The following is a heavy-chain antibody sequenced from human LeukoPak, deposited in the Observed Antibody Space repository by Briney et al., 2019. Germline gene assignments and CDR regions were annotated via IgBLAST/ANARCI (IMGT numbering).Heavy chain of an antibody. CDR2: IILIFGTA. CDR1: GGTFSSYA. CDR3: ARDYYDSSGPLPRAFDI. Sequence: SVKVSCMASGGTFSSYAISWVRQAPGQGLEWMGRIILIFGTANYAQKFQGRVTITTDESTSTAYMELSSLRSEDTAVYYCARDYYDSSGPLPRAFDIWGQGTMVTVSS. V-gene: IGHV1-69*05. D-gene: IGHD3-22*01. J-gene: IGHJ3*02.